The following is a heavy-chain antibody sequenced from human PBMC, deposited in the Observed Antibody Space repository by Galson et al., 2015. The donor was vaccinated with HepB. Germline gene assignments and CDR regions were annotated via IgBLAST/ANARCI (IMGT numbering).Heavy chain of an antibody. CDR2: IYSGGST. CDR3: ARDLEGTSSIAARPGRLHYYYGMDV. J-gene: IGHJ6*02. CDR1: GFTVSSNY. Sequence: SLRLSCAASGFTVSSNYMSWVRQAPGKGLEWVSVIYSGGSTYYADSVKGRFTISGDNSKNTLYLQMNSLRAEDTAVYYCARDLEGTSSIAARPGRLHYYYGMDVWGQGTTVTVSS. V-gene: IGHV3-66*02. D-gene: IGHD6-6*01.